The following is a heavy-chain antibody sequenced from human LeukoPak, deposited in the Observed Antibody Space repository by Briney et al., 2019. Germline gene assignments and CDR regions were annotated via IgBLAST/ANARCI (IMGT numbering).Heavy chain of an antibody. Sequence: SQTLSLTCTVSGGSISSGDYYWSWIRQPPGKGLEWIGYIYYSGSTYYNPSLKSRVTKSVDTSKNQFSLKLSSATAADTAVYYCARDGPRYCSSTSCYGRLGAFDIWGQGTMVTVSS. CDR2: IYYSGST. D-gene: IGHD2-2*01. J-gene: IGHJ3*02. CDR1: GGSISSGDYY. CDR3: ARDGPRYCSSTSCYGRLGAFDI. V-gene: IGHV4-30-4*08.